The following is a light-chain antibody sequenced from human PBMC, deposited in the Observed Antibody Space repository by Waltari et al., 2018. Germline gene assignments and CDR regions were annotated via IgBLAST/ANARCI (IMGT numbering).Light chain of an antibody. CDR3: QQYGSSPPWT. V-gene: IGKV1-39*01. CDR2: AAS. Sequence: DIQMTQSPSSLSASVGDRVTITCRASPSISSYLNWYQQKPGKAPKLLIYAASSLQSGVPSRFSGSGSGTDFTLTISRLEPEDFAVYYCQQYGSSPPWTFGQGTKVEIK. J-gene: IGKJ1*01. CDR1: PSISSY.